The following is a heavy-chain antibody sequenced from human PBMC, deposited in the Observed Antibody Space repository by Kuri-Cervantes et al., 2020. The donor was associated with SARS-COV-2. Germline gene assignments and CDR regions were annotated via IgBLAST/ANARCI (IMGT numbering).Heavy chain of an antibody. CDR1: GYTFTSYG. CDR2: ISAYNGNT. V-gene: IGHV1-18*01. CDR3: AGKKYYYDSSGYYNY. J-gene: IGHJ4*02. D-gene: IGHD3-22*01. Sequence: ASVKVSCKASGYTFTSYGISWVRQAPGQGLEWMGWISAYNGNTNYAQKLQGRVTMTTDTSTSTAYMELSSLRSEDTAVYYCAGKKYYYDSSGYYNYWGQGTLVTVSS.